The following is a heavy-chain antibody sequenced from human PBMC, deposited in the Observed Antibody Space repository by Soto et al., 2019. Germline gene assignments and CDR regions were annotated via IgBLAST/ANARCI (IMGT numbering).Heavy chain of an antibody. CDR3: ARGLFNPYSSSSDY. D-gene: IGHD6-6*01. CDR2: INHSGST. Sequence: SETLSLTCAVYGGSFSGYYWSWIRQPPGKGLEWIGEINHSGSTNYNPSLKSRVTISVDTSKNQFSLKLSSVTAADTAVYYCARGLFNPYSSSSDYWGQGTLVTAPQ. V-gene: IGHV4-34*01. J-gene: IGHJ4*02. CDR1: GGSFSGYY.